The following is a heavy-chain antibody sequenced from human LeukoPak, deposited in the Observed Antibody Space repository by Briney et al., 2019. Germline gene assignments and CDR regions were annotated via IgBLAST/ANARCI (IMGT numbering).Heavy chain of an antibody. CDR1: GGSISSGDYY. Sequence: PSVTLSLTCTVSGGSISSGDYYWSWIRQPPGKGLEWIGYIYYSGSTYYSPSLKSRVTISVDTSKNQFSLKLSSVTAADTAVYYCARAPMVRGVIRLDYWGQGTLVTVSS. CDR3: ARAPMVRGVIRLDY. CDR2: IYYSGST. V-gene: IGHV4-30-4*01. J-gene: IGHJ4*02. D-gene: IGHD3-10*01.